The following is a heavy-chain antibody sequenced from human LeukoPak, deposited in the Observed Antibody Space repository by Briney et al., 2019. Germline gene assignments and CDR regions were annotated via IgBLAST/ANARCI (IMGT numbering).Heavy chain of an antibody. CDR2: MCGTAGCT. CDR1: GFTFYMYA. V-gene: IGHV3-23*01. D-gene: IGHD3-22*01. J-gene: IGHJ5*01. Sequence: GGSLTLSCQASGFTFYMYAMSWVRQAPGKGLEWVASMCGTAGCTFYPDSVKGRFTISRDNSKNVLYLRMNSLTAEGTAIYYCAKDRPNFHENSGHYYRRDGDSWGQGTLVTVSS. CDR3: AKDRPNFHENSGHYYRRDGDS.